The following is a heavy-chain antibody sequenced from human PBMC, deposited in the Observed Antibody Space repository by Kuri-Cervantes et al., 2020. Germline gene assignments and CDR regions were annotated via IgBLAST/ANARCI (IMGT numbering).Heavy chain of an antibody. V-gene: IGHV5-51*01. CDR3: ARLGGYSYGDY. Sequence: GGSLRLSCKGSGYNFINYWIAWVRQMPGKGLELMGIIYPGDSDTRYSPSFQGQVTISADKSISTAYLQWSSLKASDTAMYYCARLGGYSYGDYWGQGTLVTVSS. J-gene: IGHJ4*02. CDR1: GYNFINYW. CDR2: IYPGDSDT. D-gene: IGHD5-18*01.